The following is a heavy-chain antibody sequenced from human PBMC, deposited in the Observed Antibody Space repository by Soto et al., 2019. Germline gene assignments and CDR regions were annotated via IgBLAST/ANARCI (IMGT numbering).Heavy chain of an antibody. CDR3: TRDASRDSSARGWFDP. V-gene: IGHV3-21*01. D-gene: IGHD6-13*01. Sequence: GGSLRLSCAACGSTFRSFTMTWVRQAPGKGLEWVSTISSNSAYIYYTDARRGRFTISRDNAKNSLHLQMNSLRAEDTAVYYCTRDASRDSSARGWFDPWGPGTLVTVSS. CDR2: ISSNSAYI. CDR1: GSTFRSFT. J-gene: IGHJ5*02.